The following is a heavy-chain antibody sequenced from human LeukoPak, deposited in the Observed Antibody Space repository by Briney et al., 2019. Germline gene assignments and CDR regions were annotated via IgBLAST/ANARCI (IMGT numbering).Heavy chain of an antibody. CDR2: IYWDDDK. J-gene: IGHJ4*02. D-gene: IGHD3-22*01. CDR1: GFSLSTSGVG. CDR3: AHRRSLVLHYYDSSGYDY. Sequence: ESGPTVVKPTQTLTLTCTFSGFSLSTSGVGVGWIRQPPGKALEWLALIYWDDDKRYSPSLKSRLTITKDTSKNQVVLTMTNMDPVDTATYYCAHRRSLVLHYYDSSGYDYWGQGTLVTVSS. V-gene: IGHV2-5*02.